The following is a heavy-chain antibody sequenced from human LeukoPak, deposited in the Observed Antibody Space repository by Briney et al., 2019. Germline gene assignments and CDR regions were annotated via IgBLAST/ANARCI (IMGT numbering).Heavy chain of an antibody. D-gene: IGHD2-21*01. J-gene: IGHJ4*02. Sequence: PGGSLRLSCAASGFTVSSNYMSWVRQAPGKGLEWVSYISSSSSTIYYADSVKGRFTISRDNAKNSLYLQMNSLRAEDTAVYYCASICGGDCDWEDYWGQGTLVTVSS. CDR1: GFTVSSNY. V-gene: IGHV3-48*01. CDR3: ASICGGDCDWEDY. CDR2: ISSSSSTI.